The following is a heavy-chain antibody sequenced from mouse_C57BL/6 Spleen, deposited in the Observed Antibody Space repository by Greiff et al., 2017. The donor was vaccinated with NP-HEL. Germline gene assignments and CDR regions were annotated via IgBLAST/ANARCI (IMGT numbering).Heavy chain of an antibody. CDR3: ARVGLSDY. D-gene: IGHD3-1*01. J-gene: IGHJ2*01. V-gene: IGHV1-80*01. CDR2: LYPGDGDT. CDR1: GYAFSSYW. Sequence: VQVVESGAELVKPGASVKISCKASGYAFSSYWMNWVKQRPGKGLEWIGQLYPGDGDTNYNGKFKGKATLTADKSSSTAYMQLSSLTSEDSAVYFCARVGLSDYWGQGTTLTVSS.